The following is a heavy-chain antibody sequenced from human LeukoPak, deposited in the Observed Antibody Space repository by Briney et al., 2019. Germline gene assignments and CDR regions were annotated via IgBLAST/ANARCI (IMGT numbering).Heavy chain of an antibody. CDR2: ISSSSSYI. J-gene: IGHJ4*02. Sequence: GGSLRLSCAASGFTFSSYSMNWVRQAPGKGLEWVSSISSSSSYIYYADSVKGRFTISRDNAKNSLYLQMNSLRAEDTAVYYCARVLAAADLPLLDYWGQGTLVTVSS. CDR1: GFTFSSYS. V-gene: IGHV3-21*01. CDR3: ARVLAAADLPLLDY. D-gene: IGHD6-13*01.